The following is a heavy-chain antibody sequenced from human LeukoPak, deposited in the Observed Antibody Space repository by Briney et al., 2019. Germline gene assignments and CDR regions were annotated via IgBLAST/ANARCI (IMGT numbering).Heavy chain of an antibody. CDR1: GFTFSSYG. Sequence: GRSLRLSCAASGFTFSSYGMHWFRQAPGKGLEWVAVISYDGSNKYYADSVKGRFTISRDNSKNTLYLQMNSLRAEDTAVYYCAKDAGYSSSWSFDYWGQGTLVTVSS. D-gene: IGHD6-13*01. CDR2: ISYDGSNK. CDR3: AKDAGYSSSWSFDY. V-gene: IGHV3-30*18. J-gene: IGHJ4*02.